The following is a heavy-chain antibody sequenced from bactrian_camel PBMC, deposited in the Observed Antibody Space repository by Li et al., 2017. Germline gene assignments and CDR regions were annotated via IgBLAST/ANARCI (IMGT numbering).Heavy chain of an antibody. Sequence: QVQLVESGGDSVEAGGSLRLSCAYSGDTQNTAYMAWYHQGSGKGRKRVAFIDGDGIRSTDDSVNGRFTISRNNAKNTVYLQMNSLKPEDAGMYYCAADFHCVSAIQGLRLMSHLPHLGQGTQVTVS. CDR2: IDGDGIR. CDR3: AADFHCVSAIQGLRLMSHLPH. J-gene: IGHJ4*01. D-gene: IGHD3*01. V-gene: IGHV3S53*01. CDR1: GDTQNTAY.